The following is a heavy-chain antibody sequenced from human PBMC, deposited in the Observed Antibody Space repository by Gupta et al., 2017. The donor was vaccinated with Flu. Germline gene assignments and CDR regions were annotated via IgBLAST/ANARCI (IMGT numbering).Heavy chain of an antibody. CDR3: ATSWRHCSTPTCWYDFDY. J-gene: IGHJ4*02. D-gene: IGHD6-13*01. Sequence: RSREPQGKGKGLVGVSGSSGGGDYSYYSGCRQGRFNNSRDNSKGTMYLKMNCLETEDSSLYYCATSWRHCSTPTCWYDFDYWGQGTLVTVSS. CDR2: SSGGGDYS. V-gene: IGHV3-23*01.